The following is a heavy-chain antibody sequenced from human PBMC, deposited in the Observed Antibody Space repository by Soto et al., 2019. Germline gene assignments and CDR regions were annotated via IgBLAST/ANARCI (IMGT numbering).Heavy chain of an antibody. CDR1: GYTFTNYG. CDR3: ARSAGVRSVFPAV. CDR2: MNPISGNT. J-gene: IGHJ6*02. Sequence: QVQLVQSGTEVKKPGASVKVSCKASGYTFTNYGITWVRQATGQGLEWMGWMNPISGNTGYAQKFQGRVTMTRNTAISTAYMELRSLTSEDTALYYCARSAGVRSVFPAVWGQGTTVIVS. V-gene: IGHV1-8*01. D-gene: IGHD2-21*01.